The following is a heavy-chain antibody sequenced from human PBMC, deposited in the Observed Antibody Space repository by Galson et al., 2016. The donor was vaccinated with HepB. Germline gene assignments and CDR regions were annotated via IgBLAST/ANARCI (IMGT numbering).Heavy chain of an antibody. CDR1: GYTFSNSA. Sequence: SVKVSCKASGYTFSNSAVSWVRQAPGQGLEWVGWIGVFNGNTYYAQKLQGRVTMTTDTSKSTAYMELRSLRSDDTAVYYCARGAERESFRTTSCYTFDYWGQGTLVTVSS. V-gene: IGHV1-18*01. D-gene: IGHD2-2*02. CDR2: IGVFNGNT. J-gene: IGHJ4*02. CDR3: ARGAERESFRTTSCYTFDY.